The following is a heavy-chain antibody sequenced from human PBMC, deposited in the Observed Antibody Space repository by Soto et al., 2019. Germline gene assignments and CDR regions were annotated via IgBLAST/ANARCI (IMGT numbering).Heavy chain of an antibody. CDR1: GAPISSYY. CDR2: IHYTGSA. V-gene: IGHV4-4*07. J-gene: IGHJ4*02. Sequence: QVQLQESGLGLVKPSETLSLTCTVSGAPISSYYWSWLRQPAGKGLEWIGRIHYTGSANYNPSLKSRITMSVDTSKNQFSLRLSSVTAADTAVYYCATLDYTDYWGQGTLVTVSS. CDR3: ATLDYTDY.